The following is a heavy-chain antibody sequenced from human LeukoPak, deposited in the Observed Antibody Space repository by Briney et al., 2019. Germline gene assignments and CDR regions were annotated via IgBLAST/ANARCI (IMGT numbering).Heavy chain of an antibody. V-gene: IGHV3-7*01. CDR1: GFTFGTYW. Sequence: PGGSLRLSCAASGFTFGTYWMSWVRQTPGKGLEWVASINPDGSDKYCVDSVKGRFTISRDNSKNTLYLQMNSLRAEDTAVYYCAREPGRHNDYWGQGTLVTVSS. CDR3: AREPGRHNDY. CDR2: INPDGSDK. D-gene: IGHD1-26*01. J-gene: IGHJ4*02.